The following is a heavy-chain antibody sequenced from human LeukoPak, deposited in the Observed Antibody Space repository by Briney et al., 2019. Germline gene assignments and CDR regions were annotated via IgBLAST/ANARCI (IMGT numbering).Heavy chain of an antibody. CDR3: ARSRESSHYYDSSGYYSPGAFDI. CDR2: IYYSGST. V-gene: IGHV4-59*01. J-gene: IGHJ3*02. CDR1: GGSISSYY. Sequence: SETLSLTCTVSGGSISSYYRSWIRQPPGKGLEWIGYIYYSGSTNYNTSLKSRVPISVDTSKNQFSLKMSPVTAEDTAVYYCARSRESSHYYDSSGYYSPGAFDIWGQGTMVTVSS. D-gene: IGHD3-22*01.